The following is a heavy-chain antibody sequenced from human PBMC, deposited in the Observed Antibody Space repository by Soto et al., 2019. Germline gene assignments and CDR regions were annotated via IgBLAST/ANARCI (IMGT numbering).Heavy chain of an antibody. CDR3: ARSSVTFFGGVVPVFDV. D-gene: IGHD3-3*01. Sequence: SETLSLTCDVSGASVSHYFWSWIRQPPGKGLEWLGYMSSSGDSISNPALKRRITISLDMSRNHVSLNLSSLTVADTAVYYCARSSVTFFGGVVPVFDVWGQGTLVSVSS. CDR1: GASVSHYF. CDR2: MSSSGDS. J-gene: IGHJ4*02. V-gene: IGHV4-4*09.